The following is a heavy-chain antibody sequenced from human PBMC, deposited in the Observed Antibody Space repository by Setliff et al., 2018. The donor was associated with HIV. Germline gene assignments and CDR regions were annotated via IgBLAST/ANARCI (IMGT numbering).Heavy chain of an antibody. D-gene: IGHD6-19*01. CDR3: ARLGSGWSDSYYYAMDV. J-gene: IGHJ6*02. CDR2: ISPNFGHT. CDR1: GYTFTTYG. V-gene: IGHV1-18*01. Sequence: ASVKVSCKASGYTFTTYGISWVRQAPGHGLVWMGWISPNFGHTNYAQTFQGRVTMTVDTSTSRAYMEVRSLRSDDTAVYFCARLGSGWSDSYYYAMDVWGQGTTVTVSS.